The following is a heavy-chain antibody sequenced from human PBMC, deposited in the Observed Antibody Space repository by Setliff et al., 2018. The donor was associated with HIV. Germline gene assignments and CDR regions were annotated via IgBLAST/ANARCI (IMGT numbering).Heavy chain of an antibody. CDR1: GYTFKTYG. CDR2: ISPYNGHT. Sequence: GASVKVSCKASGYTFKTYGISWVRQAPGHGLEWMGWISPYNGHTKYAEKFQGRVTMTTDTSTTTAYMDMKSLTSDDTATYFCARESGSYYRDLDYWGKGTLVTVS. J-gene: IGHJ4*02. V-gene: IGHV1-18*01. CDR3: ARESGSYYRDLDY. D-gene: IGHD1-26*01.